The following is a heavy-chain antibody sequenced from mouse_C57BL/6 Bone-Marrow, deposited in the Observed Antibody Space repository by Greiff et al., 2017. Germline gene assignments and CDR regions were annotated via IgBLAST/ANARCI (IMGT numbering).Heavy chain of an antibody. CDR2: TFYSGIT. D-gene: IGHD1-1*01. Sequence: ESGPSLVRPSQTLSLTCTVTGFSINSDCYWIWIRQFPGNKLEYIGYTFYSGITYYNPSLESRTYITRDTSKNQFSLKLSSVTTEDTATYYCARGALYYYGSSYGYAMDYWGQGTSVTVSS. CDR1: GFSINSDCY. CDR3: ARGALYYYGSSYGYAMDY. J-gene: IGHJ4*01. V-gene: IGHV3-3*01.